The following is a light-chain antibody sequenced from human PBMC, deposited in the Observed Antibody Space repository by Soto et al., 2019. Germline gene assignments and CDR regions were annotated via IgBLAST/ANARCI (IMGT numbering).Light chain of an antibody. J-gene: IGLJ3*02. Sequence: NFMLTQPHSVSESPGKTVTISCTRSSGSIASNYVQWYQQRPGSSPTTVIYEDNQRPSGVPDRFSGSIDSSSNSASLTISGLKTEDEADYYCQSYDSSNQVFGGVTKGTVL. CDR2: EDN. CDR1: SGSIASNY. V-gene: IGLV6-57*01. CDR3: QSYDSSNQV.